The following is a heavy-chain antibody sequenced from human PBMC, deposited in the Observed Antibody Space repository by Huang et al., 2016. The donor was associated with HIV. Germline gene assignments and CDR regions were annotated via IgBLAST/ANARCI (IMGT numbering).Heavy chain of an antibody. CDR3: ARHLDYGDPFWYFDL. V-gene: IGHV3-21*06. CDR2: IRSGGTYI. J-gene: IGHJ2*01. Sequence: EVQLLESGGGLVRPGGSLRVSCEASGFTLSSYSMNWVRQAPGKGLEWFSSIRSGGTYIYYADALKGRFTISRDNSNNSLYLQMNSLRADDTAVYYCARHLDYGDPFWYFDLWGRGTLVTV. D-gene: IGHD4-17*01. CDR1: GFTLSSYS.